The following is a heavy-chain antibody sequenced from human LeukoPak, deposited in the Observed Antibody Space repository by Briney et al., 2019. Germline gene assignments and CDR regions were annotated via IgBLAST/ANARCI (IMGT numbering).Heavy chain of an antibody. CDR3: AREGIEVAAAGTMWAFDI. CDR1: GFTFSSYA. D-gene: IGHD6-13*01. CDR2: IIPIFGTA. V-gene: IGHV1-69*06. Sequence: GGSLRLSCAASGFTFSSYAISWVRQAPGQGLEWMGGIIPIFGTANYAQKFQGRVTITADKSTSTAYMELSSLRSEDTAVYYCAREGIEVAAAGTMWAFDIWGQGTMVTVSS. J-gene: IGHJ3*02.